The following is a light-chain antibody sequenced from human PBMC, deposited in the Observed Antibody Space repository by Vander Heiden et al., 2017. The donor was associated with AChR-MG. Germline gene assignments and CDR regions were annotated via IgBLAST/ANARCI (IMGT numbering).Light chain of an antibody. CDR1: QSVSSN. Sequence: EIVMTQFPATLSVFQRERATISCRASQSVSSNLAWYQKKSGQSPRLLIYGASIRATGIPARFSGSASGTEFSLTIRHVQSEDSATYYCQQYNNWPPYTFGPGTELQIK. J-gene: IGKJ2*01. V-gene: IGKV3D-15*03. CDR2: GAS. CDR3: QQYNNWPPYT.